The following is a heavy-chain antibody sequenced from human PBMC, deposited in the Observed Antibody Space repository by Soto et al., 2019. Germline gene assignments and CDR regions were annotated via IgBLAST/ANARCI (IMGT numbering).Heavy chain of an antibody. V-gene: IGHV3-23*01. D-gene: IGHD1-26*01. Sequence: WGYLIPSCPAPGFPFSSFPLGWVRQAPGEGLEWVSAIIGRGGGTYYAASVKGRVTISRDNSNKPLYLQMKFVRVEDTAVYYCAREGLVDSGRCYVFDYWGQGTLVAVSS. CDR2: IIGRGGGT. CDR3: AREGLVDSGRCYVFDY. J-gene: IGHJ4*02. CDR1: GFPFSSFP.